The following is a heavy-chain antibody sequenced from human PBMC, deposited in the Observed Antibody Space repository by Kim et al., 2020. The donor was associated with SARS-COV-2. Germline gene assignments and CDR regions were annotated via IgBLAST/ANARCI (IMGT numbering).Heavy chain of an antibody. CDR1: GFTFSDHY. J-gene: IGHJ6*02. Sequence: GGSLRLSCAASGFTFSDHYVDWVRQAPGKGLEWVGRIRDKANSYTITYAASVEGRFTISRDESKNSLYLQMNSLKTEDTAVYYCARVGYSSGWSGVDVWGQGTTVTVSS. CDR3: ARVGYSSGWSGVDV. V-gene: IGHV3-72*01. D-gene: IGHD6-19*01. CDR2: IRDKANSYTI.